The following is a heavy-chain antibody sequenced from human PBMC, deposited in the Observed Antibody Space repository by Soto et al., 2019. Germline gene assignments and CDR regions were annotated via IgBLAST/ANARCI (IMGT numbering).Heavy chain of an antibody. CDR2: ISVYNGNT. CDR1: GYTFTSYG. CDR3: ARSGRPGFYYYIMDV. Sequence: QVQLVQSGAEVKDPGASVKVSCKASGYTFTSYGVSWVRQAPGLGLEWMGWISVYNGNTKYAQKLQGRVTMTTDTSTSSAYMELRGLRSDVTAVYYCARSGRPGFYYYIMDVWGQGTTVTVSS. J-gene: IGHJ6*02. D-gene: IGHD3-10*01. V-gene: IGHV1-18*01.